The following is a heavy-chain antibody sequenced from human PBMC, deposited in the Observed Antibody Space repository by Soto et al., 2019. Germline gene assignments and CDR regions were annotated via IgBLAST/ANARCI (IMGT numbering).Heavy chain of an antibody. V-gene: IGHV3-23*01. CDR1: VFPFGANA. CDR2: LSNTGRRT. J-gene: IGHJ4*02. CDR3: ATEMGATQGPFDN. Sequence: GGSLRLSCVVSVFPFGANAMSWVRQAPGKGLEWVSGLSNTGRRTSYADSVKGRFNISRDNSENTVYLQMNSLRVEDAAVYYCATEMGATQGPFDNWGQGTLVTVSS. D-gene: IGHD1-26*01.